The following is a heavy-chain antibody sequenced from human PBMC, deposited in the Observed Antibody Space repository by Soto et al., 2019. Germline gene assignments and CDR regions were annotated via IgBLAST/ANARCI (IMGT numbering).Heavy chain of an antibody. CDR3: ARAVYNDFWSGYYKANYYFDY. Sequence: ASVKVSCKASGYTFTGYYIHWVRQAPGQGLEWMGWINPNSGGTHYAQKFQGWATMTRDTSISTAYMELSRLRSDDTAVYYCARAVYNDFWSGYYKANYYFDYWGQGTLVTLSS. D-gene: IGHD3-3*01. CDR1: GYTFTGYY. V-gene: IGHV1-2*04. J-gene: IGHJ4*02. CDR2: INPNSGGT.